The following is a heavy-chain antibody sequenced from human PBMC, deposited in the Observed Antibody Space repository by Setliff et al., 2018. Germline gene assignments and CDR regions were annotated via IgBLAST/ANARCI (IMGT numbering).Heavy chain of an antibody. CDR3: ARTCSGSGCYAGLES. CDR1: GFTFSSYA. V-gene: IGHV3-23*01. CDR2: ISGGGSRT. D-gene: IGHD2-15*01. J-gene: IGHJ4*02. Sequence: GGSLRLSCAASGFTFSSYAMNWVRQGPGKGLEWVSAISGGGSRTYYADSVKGRFTISRDNSKNTLYLQMNTLRADDTAVYYCARTCSGSGCYAGLESWGQGTPVTVSS.